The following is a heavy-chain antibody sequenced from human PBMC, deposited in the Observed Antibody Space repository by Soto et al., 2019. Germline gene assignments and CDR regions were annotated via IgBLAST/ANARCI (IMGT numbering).Heavy chain of an antibody. CDR1: GFTFGTYA. CDR2: ISYEGSNT. Sequence: GGSLRLSCVASGFTFGTYAIHWVRQAPGKGLQWVALISYEGSNTYYADSVKGRFTISRDDSKNTLYLEMNTLRPEDTAVYYCARVTPGNNLYYFSGLDVWGQGTSVTVSS. V-gene: IGHV3-30-3*01. CDR3: ARVTPGNNLYYFSGLDV. J-gene: IGHJ6*02. D-gene: IGHD1-1*01.